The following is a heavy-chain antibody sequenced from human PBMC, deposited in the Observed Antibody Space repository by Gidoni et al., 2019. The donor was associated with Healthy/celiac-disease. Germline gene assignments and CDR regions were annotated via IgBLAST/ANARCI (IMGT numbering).Heavy chain of an antibody. J-gene: IGHJ3*02. CDR1: GGSISSSSYY. CDR2: IYYSGST. Sequence: QLQLQESGPGLVKPSETLSLTCTVSGGSISSSSYYWGWIRQPPGKGLEWIGSIYYSGSTYYNPSLKSRVTISVDTSKNQFSLKLSSVTAADTAVYYCARHRIAAASRPFDIWGQGTMVTVSS. CDR3: ARHRIAAASRPFDI. D-gene: IGHD6-13*01. V-gene: IGHV4-39*01.